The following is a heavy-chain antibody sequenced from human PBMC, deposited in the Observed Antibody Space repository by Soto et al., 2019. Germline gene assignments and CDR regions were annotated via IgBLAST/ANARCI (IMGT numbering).Heavy chain of an antibody. CDR1: GYTFTSYG. CDR3: ARAGNYYASSGYYYGFDY. CDR2: ISAYNGNT. V-gene: IGHV1-18*04. D-gene: IGHD3-22*01. Sequence: ASVKVSCKASGYTFTSYGISWVRQAPGQGLEWMGWISAYNGNTNYAQKLQGRVTMTTDTSTSTAYMELRSLRSDDTAVYYCARAGNYYASSGYYYGFDYWGQGTLVTVSS. J-gene: IGHJ4*02.